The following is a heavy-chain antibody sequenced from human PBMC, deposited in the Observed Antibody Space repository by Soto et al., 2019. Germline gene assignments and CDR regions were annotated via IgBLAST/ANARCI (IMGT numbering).Heavy chain of an antibody. Sequence: PSETLSLTCAVYGGSFSGYYWSWIRQPPGKGLEWIGEINHSGSTNYNPSLKSRVTISVDTSKNQFSLKLSSVTAADTAVYYCARVRCRVIATAMNPTTPYYYYMDVWGKGTTVTVSS. CDR2: INHSGST. CDR1: GGSFSGYY. J-gene: IGHJ6*03. D-gene: IGHD5-18*01. CDR3: ARVRCRVIATAMNPTTPYYYYMDV. V-gene: IGHV4-34*01.